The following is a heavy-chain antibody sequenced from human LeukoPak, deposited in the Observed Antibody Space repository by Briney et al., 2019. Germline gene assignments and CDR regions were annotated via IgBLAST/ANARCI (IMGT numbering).Heavy chain of an antibody. D-gene: IGHD2-2*01. V-gene: IGHV1-2*06. J-gene: IGHJ4*02. CDR2: INPNSGGT. Sequence: ASVNVSCKASGYTFTGYYMHWVRQAPGQGLEWMGRINPNSGGTNYAQKFQGRVTMTRDTSISTAYMELSRLRSDDTAVYYCARGADCSSTSCYLFDYWGQGTLVTVSS. CDR1: GYTFTGYY. CDR3: ARGADCSSTSCYLFDY.